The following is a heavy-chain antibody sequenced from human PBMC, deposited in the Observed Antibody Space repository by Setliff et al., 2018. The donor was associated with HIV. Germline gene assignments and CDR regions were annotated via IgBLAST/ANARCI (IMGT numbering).Heavy chain of an antibody. D-gene: IGHD2-2*02. CDR1: GDSITNDDYY. J-gene: IGHJ5*02. CDR3: ARYTSKVDWFDP. V-gene: IGHV4-39*01. Sequence: LSLTCTVSGDSITNDDYYWGWIRQPPGKGLEWIAIIHYNGRTYYDPSLKSRVTIFVDTSKTQFYLKLRSVTASDTAAYYCARYTSKVDWFDPWGQGTLVTVSS. CDR2: IHYNGRT.